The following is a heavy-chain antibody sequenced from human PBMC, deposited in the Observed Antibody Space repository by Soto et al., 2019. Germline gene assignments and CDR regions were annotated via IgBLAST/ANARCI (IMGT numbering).Heavy chain of an antibody. CDR1: GGSISSSSFH. D-gene: IGHD6-13*01. Sequence: QLQLQESGPGLVKPSETLSLTCTVSGGSISSSSFHWGWIRQPPGKGLEWIGSIYYSGSTYYSPSPKSRVTLPVDTSKNQFSLKLSSVTAADTAVYYCARRERAAGTDWWFDPWGQGTLVTVSS. CDR3: ARRERAAGTDWWFDP. V-gene: IGHV4-39*01. CDR2: IYYSGST. J-gene: IGHJ5*02.